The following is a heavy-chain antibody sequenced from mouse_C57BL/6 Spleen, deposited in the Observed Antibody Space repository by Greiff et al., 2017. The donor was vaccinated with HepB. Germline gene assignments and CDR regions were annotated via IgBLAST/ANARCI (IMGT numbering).Heavy chain of an antibody. V-gene: IGHV5-6*01. J-gene: IGHJ3*01. Sequence: EVQGVESGGDLVKPGGSLKLSCAASGFTFSSYGMSWVRQTPDKRLEWVATISSGGSYTYYPDSVKGRFTISRDNAKNTLYLQMSSLKSEDTAMYYCAISTMITEGFAYWGQGTLVTVSA. D-gene: IGHD2-4*01. CDR1: GFTFSSYG. CDR2: ISSGGSYT. CDR3: AISTMITEGFAY.